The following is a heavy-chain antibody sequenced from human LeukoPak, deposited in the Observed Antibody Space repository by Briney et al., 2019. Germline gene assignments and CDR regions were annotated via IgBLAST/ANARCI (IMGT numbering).Heavy chain of an antibody. V-gene: IGHV3-21*01. Sequence: GGSLRLSCAASGFTFSSYSMNWVRQAPGKGLEWVSSISSSSSYIYYADSVKGRFTISRDNAKNSLYLQMNSLRAEDTAVYYCARDPHDDYGDYVPGSSDYWGQGTLVTVSS. CDR2: ISSSSSYI. D-gene: IGHD4-17*01. J-gene: IGHJ4*02. CDR3: ARDPHDDYGDYVPGSSDY. CDR1: GFTFSSYS.